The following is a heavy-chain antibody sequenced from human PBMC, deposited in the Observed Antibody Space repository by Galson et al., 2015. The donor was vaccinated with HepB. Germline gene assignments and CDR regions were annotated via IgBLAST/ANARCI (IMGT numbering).Heavy chain of an antibody. D-gene: IGHD4-17*01. Sequence: SLRLSCAASGFTFSSYAMSWVRQAPGKGLEWVSAISGSGGSTYYADSVKGRFTISRDNSKDTLYLQMNSLRAEDTAVYYCARGCLRVYAIDYGDYDLFCYWGQGTLVTVSS. J-gene: IGHJ4*02. CDR2: ISGSGGST. V-gene: IGHV3-23*01. CDR3: ARGCLRVYAIDYGDYDLFCY. CDR1: GFTFSSYA.